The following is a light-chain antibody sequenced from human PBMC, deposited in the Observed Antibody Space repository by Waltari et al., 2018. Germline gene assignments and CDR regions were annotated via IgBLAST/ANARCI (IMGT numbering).Light chain of an antibody. V-gene: IGLV2-14*03. CDR1: SSDVGGSNY. J-gene: IGLJ1*01. Sequence: QSALTQPASVSGSPGQSITISCTGTSSDVGGSNYVSWYQPHPGKAPKLMIYDVSNRPSGVSNRFSGSKSGNTASLIISGLQAEDEADYYCSSYTSSSLYVFGRGTKVTVL. CDR3: SSYTSSSLYV. CDR2: DVS.